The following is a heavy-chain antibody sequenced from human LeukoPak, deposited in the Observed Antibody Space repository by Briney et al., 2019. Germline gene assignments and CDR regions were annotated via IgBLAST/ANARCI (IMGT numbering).Heavy chain of an antibody. CDR3: ARDRGGPYCGGDCYFAAFDI. Sequence: GSLRLSCAASGFTFSNYAMHWVRQAPGKGLEWLSLISYDGSNKYYADSVKGRFTISRDNSKNTLYLQMNSLRTEDTALYYCARDRGGPYCGGDCYFAAFDIWGQGTLVTVSS. J-gene: IGHJ3*02. CDR2: ISYDGSNK. V-gene: IGHV3-30-3*01. CDR1: GFTFSNYA. D-gene: IGHD2-21*02.